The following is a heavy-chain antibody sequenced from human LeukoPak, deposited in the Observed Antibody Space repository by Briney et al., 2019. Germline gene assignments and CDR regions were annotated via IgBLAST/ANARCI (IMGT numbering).Heavy chain of an antibody. D-gene: IGHD1-26*01. CDR1: GGTFSSYA. CDR3: ARVPGEWELLGGYYFDY. V-gene: IGHV1-69*13. CDR2: IIPIFGTA. J-gene: IGHJ4*02. Sequence: SVKVSCKASGGTFSSYAISWVRQAPGQGLEWMGGIIPIFGTANYAQKFQGRVTITADESTSTVYMELSSLRSEDTAVYYCARVPGEWELLGGYYFDYWGQGTLVTVSS.